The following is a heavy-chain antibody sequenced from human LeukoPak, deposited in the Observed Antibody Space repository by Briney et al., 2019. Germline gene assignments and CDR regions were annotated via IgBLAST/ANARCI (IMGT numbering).Heavy chain of an antibody. CDR1: GFTFSTYG. D-gene: IGHD3-10*01. CDR2: LSNVGYTQ. Sequence: PGRSLRLSCEASGFTFSTYGMHWVRQAPGRGLDGVAVLSNVGYTQYYADSVKGRFTISRDNSKNALFLQMNSLRAEDTAVYYCSKDWGEYYYGSGSYYNSDGYWGRGTTVTVSS. J-gene: IGHJ6*04. CDR3: SKDWGEYYYGSGSYYNSDGY. V-gene: IGHV3-30*18.